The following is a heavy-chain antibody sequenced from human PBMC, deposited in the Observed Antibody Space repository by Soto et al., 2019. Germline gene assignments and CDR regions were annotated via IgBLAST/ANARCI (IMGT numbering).Heavy chain of an antibody. J-gene: IGHJ4*02. CDR3: GPPAATGHIDY. D-gene: IGHD6-25*01. V-gene: IGHV1-24*01. CDR2: FDGEDGQT. Sequence: ASVKVSCKVSGYSFSEMSMHWVRQTPEKGLEWMGSFDGEDGQTMYAQKFQGRVTMTEDTSADTAYMELSSLRSDDTAVYYCGPPAATGHIDYWGQGSRVTVPS. CDR1: GYSFSEMS.